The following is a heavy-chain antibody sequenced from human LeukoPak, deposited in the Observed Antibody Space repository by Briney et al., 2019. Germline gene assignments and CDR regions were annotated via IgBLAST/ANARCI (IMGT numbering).Heavy chain of an antibody. D-gene: IGHD5-18*01. Sequence: GGSLRLSCAASGFTFSNAWMSWVRQAPGKGLEWVGRIKSKTDGGTTDYTAPVKGRFTMSRDDSKNTLYLQMNSLRAEDTAVYYCARDPGGQLWSNWGQGTLVTVSS. J-gene: IGHJ4*02. CDR1: GFTFSNAW. V-gene: IGHV3-15*01. CDR3: ARDPGGQLWSN. CDR2: IKSKTDGGTT.